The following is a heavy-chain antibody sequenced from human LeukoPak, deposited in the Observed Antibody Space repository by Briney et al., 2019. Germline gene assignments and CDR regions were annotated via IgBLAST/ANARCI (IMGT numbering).Heavy chain of an antibody. CDR1: GDSLTSGSRY. D-gene: IGHD4-17*01. CDR2: FYSSTRT. J-gene: IGHJ6*04. Sequence: PSETLSLTCTVSGDSLTSGSRYWSWIRQPAGKGLEWIGHFYSSTRTTYNPSLESRVTISGDTAKNQFSLKLNSVTAADTAVYFCARCMSELDYGDYAYYYHMDVWGKGTTVTVSS. CDR3: ARCMSELDYGDYAYYYHMDV. V-gene: IGHV4-61*09.